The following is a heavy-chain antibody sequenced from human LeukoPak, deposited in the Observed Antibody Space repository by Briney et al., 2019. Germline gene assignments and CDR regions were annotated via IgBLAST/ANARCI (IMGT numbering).Heavy chain of an antibody. CDR1: GFTFDDYA. CDR2: ISWNSGSI. V-gene: IGHV3-9*01. CDR3: AKEDSNADYYYMDV. Sequence: GGSLRLSCAASGFTFDDYAMHWVRQAPGKGLEWVSGISWNSGSIGYADSVKGRFTVSRDNAKNSLYLQMNSLRAEDTALYYCAKEDSNADYYYMDVWGKGTTVTVSS. J-gene: IGHJ6*03. D-gene: IGHD4-11*01.